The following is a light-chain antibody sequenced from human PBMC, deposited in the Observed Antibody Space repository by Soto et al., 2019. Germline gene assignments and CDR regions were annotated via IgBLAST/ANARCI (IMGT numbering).Light chain of an antibody. V-gene: IGKV3-20*01. CDR3: QQYSASPRT. CDR2: SAS. J-gene: IGKJ1*01. CDR1: RTVDGNY. Sequence: EVVLTQSPGTLSLSPGERATLSCRASRTVDGNYLAWYHQKPGQAPRLLIHSASTRAPGIPDRFSASGAGTDFTLTISRLEPEDSGVYYCQQYSASPRTFGPGTKVEIK.